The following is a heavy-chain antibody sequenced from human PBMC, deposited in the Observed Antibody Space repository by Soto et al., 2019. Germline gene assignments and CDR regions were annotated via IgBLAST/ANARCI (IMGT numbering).Heavy chain of an antibody. J-gene: IGHJ4*02. CDR2: IWYDGSNQ. CDR1: GFTFSRQC. CDR3: ARDLDKGLDF. D-gene: IGHD3-3*01. Sequence: XRSLRLSSATSGFTFSRQCMHWVRQAPGKGLDWVAVIWYDGSNQKYADSVKGRFIISRDYTKNTLYLQMNSLRAEDTAVYHCARDLDKGLDFWGPGTLVTVSS. V-gene: IGHV3-33*01.